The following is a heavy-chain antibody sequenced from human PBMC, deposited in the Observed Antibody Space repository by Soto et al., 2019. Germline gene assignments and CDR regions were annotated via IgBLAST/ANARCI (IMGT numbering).Heavy chain of an antibody. CDR1: GFTFSSYA. Sequence: GGSLRLSCAASGFTFSSYAMSWVRQAPGKGLEWVSAISGSGGSTYYADSVKGRFTISRDNSKNTLYLQMNSLRAEDTAVYYCAKVYDYIWGSYRSAIYYFDYWGQGTLVTVSS. CDR2: ISGSGGST. V-gene: IGHV3-23*01. CDR3: AKVYDYIWGSYRSAIYYFDY. J-gene: IGHJ4*02. D-gene: IGHD3-16*02.